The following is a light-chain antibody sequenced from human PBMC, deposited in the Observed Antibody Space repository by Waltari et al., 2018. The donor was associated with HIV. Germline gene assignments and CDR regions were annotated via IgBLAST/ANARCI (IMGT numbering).Light chain of an antibody. CDR1: SSNIGNNY. CDR3: GTWDSSLSLWV. J-gene: IGLJ3*02. Sequence: QSVLTQPPSVSAAPGQTVTISCSGSSSNIGNNYVSWYQQFPGTAPKLLLYENNKRPSGIPDRFSGSKSGTSATLGIAGLQTGDEADYYCGTWDSSLSLWVFGGGTKLTVL. CDR2: ENN. V-gene: IGLV1-51*02.